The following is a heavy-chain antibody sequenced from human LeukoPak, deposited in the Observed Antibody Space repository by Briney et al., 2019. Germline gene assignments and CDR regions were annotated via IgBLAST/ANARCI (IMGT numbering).Heavy chain of an antibody. Sequence: GGSLRLSCAASGFTFSSYSMNWVRQAPGKGLEWVSYISSSSSTIYYADSVKGRFTISRDNAKNSLYLQMNSLRAEDTAVYYCARGGATVTTRGYFQHWGQGTLVTVSS. CDR2: ISSSSSTI. CDR1: GFTFSSYS. J-gene: IGHJ1*01. D-gene: IGHD4-11*01. CDR3: ARGGATVTTRGYFQH. V-gene: IGHV3-48*01.